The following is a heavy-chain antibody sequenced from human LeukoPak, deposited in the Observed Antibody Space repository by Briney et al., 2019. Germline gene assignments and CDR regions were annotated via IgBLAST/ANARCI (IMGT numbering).Heavy chain of an antibody. Sequence: GRSLRLSCAASGFTFSNYGMHWVRQAPGEGLEWVAVISYDGSNTYYADSVKGRFTTSRDNSKNTLYLQMNSLRAEDTAVYYCAKGRGSAPFYGMDVWGQGTTVTVSS. CDR2: ISYDGSNT. CDR3: AKGRGSAPFYGMDV. D-gene: IGHD2-15*01. V-gene: IGHV3-30*18. J-gene: IGHJ6*02. CDR1: GFTFSNYG.